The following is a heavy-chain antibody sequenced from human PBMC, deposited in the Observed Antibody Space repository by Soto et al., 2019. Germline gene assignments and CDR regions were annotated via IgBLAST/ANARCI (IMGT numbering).Heavy chain of an antibody. D-gene: IGHD5-12*01. J-gene: IGHJ6*02. CDR2: INPSGGST. CDR3: ARSARDGYNLYDYYYGMDV. Sequence: ASVNVSCKASGYTFTSYYMHWVRQAPGQGLEWMGIINPSGGSTSYAQKFQGRVTMTRDTSTSTVYMELSSLRSEDTAVYYCARSARDGYNLYDYYYGMDVWGQGTTVTVSS. V-gene: IGHV1-46*01. CDR1: GYTFTSYY.